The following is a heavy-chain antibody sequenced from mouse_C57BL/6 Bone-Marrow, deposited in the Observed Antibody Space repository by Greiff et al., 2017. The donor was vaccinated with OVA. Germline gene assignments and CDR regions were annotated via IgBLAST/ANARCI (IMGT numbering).Heavy chain of an antibody. V-gene: IGHV14-2*01. J-gene: IGHJ4*01. CDR2: IDPEDGET. CDR1: GFNIKDYY. CDR3: ARVGNSYEYAMDY. D-gene: IGHD1-1*01. Sequence: EVQLQQSGAELVKPGASVKLSCTASGFNIKDYYMHWVKQRTEQGLEWIGRIDPEDGETKSAAKFQGKATITADTSSNTAYLQLSSLTSEDTAVYSGARVGNSYEYAMDYWGQGTSVTVSS.